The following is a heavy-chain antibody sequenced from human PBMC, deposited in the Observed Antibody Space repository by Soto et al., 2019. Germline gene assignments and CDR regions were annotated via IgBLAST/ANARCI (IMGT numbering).Heavy chain of an antibody. J-gene: IGHJ6*02. D-gene: IGHD2-2*02. CDR3: ARGMDIVVVPAAIKRYYYYGMDV. CDR1: GYTFTSYD. CDR2: MNPNSGNT. Sequence: QVQLVQSGAEVKKPGASVKASRKASGYTFTSYDINWVRQATGQGLEWMGWMNPNSGNTGYAQKFQGRVTMTRNTSISTAYMELSSLRSEDTAVYYCARGMDIVVVPAAIKRYYYYGMDVWGQGTTVTVSS. V-gene: IGHV1-8*01.